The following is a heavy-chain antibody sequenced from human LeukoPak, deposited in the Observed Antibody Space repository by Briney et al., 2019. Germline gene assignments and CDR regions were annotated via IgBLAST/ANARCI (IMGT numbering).Heavy chain of an antibody. Sequence: GGSLRLSCAASGFTFSTYTMNWVRQTPGKGLEWVSSISSSDSYIYYADSVKGQFTISRDNAKNSLYLQMNSLRAEDTAVYYCARGTLNIPGEHGAFDYWGQGTLVTVSS. D-gene: IGHD1-14*01. V-gene: IGHV3-21*01. CDR3: ARGTLNIPGEHGAFDY. CDR2: ISSSDSYI. CDR1: GFTFSTYT. J-gene: IGHJ4*02.